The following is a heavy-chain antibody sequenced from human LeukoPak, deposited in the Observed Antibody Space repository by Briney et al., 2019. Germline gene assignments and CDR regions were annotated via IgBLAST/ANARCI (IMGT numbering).Heavy chain of an antibody. Sequence: PGGSLRLSCAASGFTFSSYAMHWVRQAPGKGLEYVSAISSNGGSTYYANSVKGRFTISRDNSKNTLYLQMVSLRAEDMAVYYCARGIRGAVANYLDYWGQGTLVTVSS. CDR2: ISSNGGST. J-gene: IGHJ4*02. CDR1: GFTFSSYA. CDR3: ARGIRGAVANYLDY. V-gene: IGHV3-64*01. D-gene: IGHD6-19*01.